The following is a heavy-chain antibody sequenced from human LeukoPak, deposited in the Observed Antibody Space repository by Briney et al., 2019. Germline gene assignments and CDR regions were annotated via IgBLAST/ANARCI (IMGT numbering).Heavy chain of an antibody. Sequence: ASVTVSCKASGYTFTSYDINWVRQATGQGLEWMGWMNPNSGNTGYAQKFQGRVTMTRNTFISTAYMELSSLRSEDTAVYYCAREPWYYYYYGMDVWGQGTTVTVSS. CDR3: AREPWYYYYYGMDV. V-gene: IGHV1-8*01. CDR1: GYTFTSYD. J-gene: IGHJ6*02. CDR2: MNPNSGNT.